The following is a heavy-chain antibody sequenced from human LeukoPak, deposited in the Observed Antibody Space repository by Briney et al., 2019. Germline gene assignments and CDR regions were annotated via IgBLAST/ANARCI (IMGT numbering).Heavy chain of an antibody. D-gene: IGHD2-21*01. J-gene: IGHJ4*02. CDR2: IKGKNDAGII. CDR3: TTGELN. Sequence: GGSLRLSCAASGFTFTNAWMTWVRQAPGKGKEWVGRIKGKNDAGIIDYAAPVKARFTISRDDSKNTLYLQLSSLKTDDTAVYYCTTGELNWGQGTLVTVSS. CDR1: GFTFTNAW. V-gene: IGHV3-15*01.